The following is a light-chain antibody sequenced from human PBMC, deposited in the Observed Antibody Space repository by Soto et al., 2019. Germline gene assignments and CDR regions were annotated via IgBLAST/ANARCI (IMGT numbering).Light chain of an antibody. Sequence: EIVLTQSPGTLSLSPGERATLSCRDSQSVSNNYLAWYQQKPGQAPRLLIYGESRRATGIPDRFSGSGSGTDFTLAIRRLEPEDSAVYYCQQYGGSPSITFGQGTRL. CDR2: GES. CDR1: QSVSNNY. J-gene: IGKJ5*01. V-gene: IGKV3-20*01. CDR3: QQYGGSPSIT.